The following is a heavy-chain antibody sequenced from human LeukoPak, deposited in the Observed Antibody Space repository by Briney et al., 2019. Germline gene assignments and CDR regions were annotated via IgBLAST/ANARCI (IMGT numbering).Heavy chain of an antibody. V-gene: IGHV4-39*01. D-gene: IGHD3-16*01. CDR1: GGSVSNSGYY. J-gene: IGHJ5*02. CDR3: ARQRGRNWFDP. Sequence: SETLSLTCTVSGGSVSNSGYYWGWIRQPPGKGLEWIGSIYHSGSTYYNPSLKSRVTLSVDTSKNQFSLKLNSVTAADTAVYYCARQRGRNWFDPWGQGTLVTVSS. CDR2: IYHSGST.